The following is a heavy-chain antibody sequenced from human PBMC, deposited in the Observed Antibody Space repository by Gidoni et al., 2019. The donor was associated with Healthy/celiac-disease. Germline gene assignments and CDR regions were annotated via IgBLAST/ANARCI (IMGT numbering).Heavy chain of an antibody. CDR2: ISSSSSYT. D-gene: IGHD1-26*01. CDR1: GFTFSVYY. V-gene: IGHV3-11*06. J-gene: IGHJ4*02. Sequence: QVQLVESGGGLVKPGGSLRRSCAASGFTFSVYYMSWIRQAPGKGLEWVSYISSSSSYTNDADSVKGRFTISRDNAKNSLYLQMNSLRAEDTAVYYCARVVDGGSYSSWGQGTLVTVSS. CDR3: ARVVDGGSYSS.